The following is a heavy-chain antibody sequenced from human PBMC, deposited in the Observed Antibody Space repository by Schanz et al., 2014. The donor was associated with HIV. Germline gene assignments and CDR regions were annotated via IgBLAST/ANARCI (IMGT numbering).Heavy chain of an antibody. CDR3: AIPSSGWSTFDY. J-gene: IGHJ4*02. CDR2: ISTYNGNT. D-gene: IGHD6-19*01. CDR1: GYTFTSYG. Sequence: QVQLVLSGAEVKRPGASVKVSCKASGYTFTSYGITWVRQAPGQGLEWMGWISTYNGNTIYAQKFQGRVTMTTDTSTSTAYMELRSLRSDDTAVYYCAIPSSGWSTFDYWGQGTLVTVSS. V-gene: IGHV1-18*01.